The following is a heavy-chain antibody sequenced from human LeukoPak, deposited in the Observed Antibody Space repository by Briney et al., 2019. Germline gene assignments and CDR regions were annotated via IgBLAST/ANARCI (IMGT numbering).Heavy chain of an antibody. CDR2: INPNTGGT. J-gene: IGHJ5*02. CDR1: GYTFTGYY. CDR3: GRGNKSFDP. Sequence: ASVKVSCKASGYTFTGYYVHWVRQAPGQGLEWMGWINPNTGGTNYAQKFQGRVTMTKDTSTNVAYMELNKLTSDDTAVYYCGRGNKSFDPWGQGTLVTVSS. V-gene: IGHV1-2*02.